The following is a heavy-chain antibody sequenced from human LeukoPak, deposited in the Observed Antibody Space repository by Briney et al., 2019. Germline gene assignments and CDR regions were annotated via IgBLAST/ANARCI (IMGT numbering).Heavy chain of an antibody. Sequence: SLILSCAAAGITTSSYAKSWVRQARRERLEWGSAITGSGGSTYYADSVKGRFTISRDNSKDTLYLQMNSLRAEDTAVYYCAKGGIAAAGTIGYWGQGTLVTVSS. V-gene: IGHV3-23*01. CDR1: GITTSSYA. CDR3: AKGGIAAAGTIGY. J-gene: IGHJ4*02. CDR2: ITGSGGST. D-gene: IGHD6-13*01.